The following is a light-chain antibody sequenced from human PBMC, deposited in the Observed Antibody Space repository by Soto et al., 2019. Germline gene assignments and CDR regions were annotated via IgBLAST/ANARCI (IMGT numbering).Light chain of an antibody. V-gene: IGKV1-27*01. CDR2: AAS. J-gene: IGKJ1*01. CDR1: QGISNY. CDR3: QQSYSLTWT. Sequence: DIQRTQSPSSLSTSVGDRVTITCRASQGISNYLAWYQQKPGKVPKLLIYAASTLQSGVPSRFSGSGSGTDLNLTINSLQPEDFATYFCQQSYSLTWTFGPGTKVDIK.